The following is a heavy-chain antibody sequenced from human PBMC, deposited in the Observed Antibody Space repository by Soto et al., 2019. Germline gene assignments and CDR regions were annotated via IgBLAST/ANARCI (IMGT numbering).Heavy chain of an antibody. CDR1: NLTLGSSA. J-gene: IGHJ6*02. V-gene: IGHV3-21*04. CDR3: AKHRYDDGSPYNNGMDV. CDR2: ISSSGSYI. Sequence: GGSIKISCAACNLTLGSSAIPGSRQAQAKGLEWVSSISSSGSYIYYADSVKGRFTISRDNSKNTLYLQMNSLRVEDTAVYYCAKHRYDDGSPYNNGMDVWGQGTTVTVSS. D-gene: IGHD3-16*02.